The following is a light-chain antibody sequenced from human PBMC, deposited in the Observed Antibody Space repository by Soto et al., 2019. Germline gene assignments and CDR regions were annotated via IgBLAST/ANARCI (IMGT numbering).Light chain of an antibody. CDR1: HIVNSN. J-gene: IGKJ4*01. V-gene: IGKV3D-20*01. CDR3: QQYGSSLLT. CDR2: DAP. Sequence: EIVMTQSPATLSVSPGERATLSCRAIHIVNSNLAWYQQKPGLAPRLLIYDAPSSATGIPDRFSGSGSGTDFTLTISRLEPEDFAVYYCQQYGSSLLTFGGGTKVDI.